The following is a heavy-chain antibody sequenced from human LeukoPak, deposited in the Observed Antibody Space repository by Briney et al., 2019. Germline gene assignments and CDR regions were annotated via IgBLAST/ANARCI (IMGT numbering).Heavy chain of an antibody. V-gene: IGHV1-18*01. D-gene: IGHD3-22*01. J-gene: IGHJ5*02. CDR3: ARALYSDSSGYYPGLNH. CDR1: GYTFNSYA. CDR2: ISSYNGDT. Sequence: ASVKVSCKASGYTFNSYAFSWVRQAPGQGLEWVGWISSYNGDTNYARRFQGRVTMTTDTSTKTSHMELRNLGSDDTAVYYCARALYSDSSGYYPGLNHWGQGTLVTVSS.